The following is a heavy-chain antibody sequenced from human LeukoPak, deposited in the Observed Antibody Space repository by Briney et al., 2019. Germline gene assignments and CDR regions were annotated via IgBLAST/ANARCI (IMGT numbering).Heavy chain of an antibody. D-gene: IGHD5-24*01. V-gene: IGHV3-33*01. CDR3: ARLEGDEPFDY. CDR1: GFTFSSYG. Sequence: GRSLRLSYAASGFTFSSYGMHWVRQAPGKGLEWVAVIWYDGSNKYYADSVKGRFTISRDNSKNTLYLQMNSLRAEDTAVYYCARLEGDEPFDYWGQGTLVTVSS. J-gene: IGHJ4*02. CDR2: IWYDGSNK.